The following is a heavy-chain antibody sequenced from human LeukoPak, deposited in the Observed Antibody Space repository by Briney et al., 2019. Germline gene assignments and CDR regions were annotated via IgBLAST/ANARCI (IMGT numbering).Heavy chain of an antibody. CDR1: GFTFSTYA. Sequence: GGSLRLSCAVSGFTFSTYAMHWVRQAPGKGLEWVAVISYDGDNKYYADSVKGRFTISRDNSKNSLYLRMNSLRADDTAVYYCVRVLQGSSPGDYWGQGALVTVSS. CDR3: VRVLQGSSPGDY. D-gene: IGHD6-6*01. J-gene: IGHJ4*02. V-gene: IGHV3-30-3*02. CDR2: ISYDGDNK.